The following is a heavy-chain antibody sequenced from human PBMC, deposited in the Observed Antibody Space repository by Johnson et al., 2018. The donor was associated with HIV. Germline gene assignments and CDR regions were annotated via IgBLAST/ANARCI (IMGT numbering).Heavy chain of an antibody. CDR2: ISYDGSNK. CDR3: ARAMYYYDSVGYLIRPRAFDV. Sequence: QVQLVESGGGVVQPGRSLRLSCAASGVTFSSHAMHWVRQAPGKGLDWVTVISYDGSNKYYADSVKGRFTISRDNSKNTLHLQMNSLRPEDTALYYCARAMYYYDSVGYLIRPRAFDVWGQGTVVTVSS. CDR1: GVTFSSHA. D-gene: IGHD3-22*01. J-gene: IGHJ3*01. V-gene: IGHV3-30-3*01.